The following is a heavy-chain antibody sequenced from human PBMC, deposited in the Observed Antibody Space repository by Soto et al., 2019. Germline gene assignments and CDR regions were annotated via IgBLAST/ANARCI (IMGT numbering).Heavy chain of an antibody. CDR1: GFPFSRYA. CDR3: AKGKANTIFGVDTLFDY. D-gene: IGHD3-3*01. Sequence: PGGSLRLSCSASGFPFSRYAMSWVRQAPCKGLKWVSIISGSGGDTHYADSVEGRFTISRDNSKNTLYLQMTSLRAEDTAVYHCAKGKANTIFGVDTLFDYWGQGTRVTVSS. J-gene: IGHJ4*02. CDR2: ISGSGGDT. V-gene: IGHV3-23*01.